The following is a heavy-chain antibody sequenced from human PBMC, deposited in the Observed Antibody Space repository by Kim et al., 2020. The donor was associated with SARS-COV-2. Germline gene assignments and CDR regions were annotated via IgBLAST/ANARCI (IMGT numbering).Heavy chain of an antibody. CDR3: AKHGSGYFFYY. CDR1: GFTFSNYA. Sequence: GGSLRLSCEASGFTFSNYAMNWVRQAPGKGLEWVSYISTGTSYIYYADSVKGRFTISRDNAKNSLYLQMNSLRAEDTAVYYCAKHGSGYFFYYWGQGAL. D-gene: IGHD3-10*01. V-gene: IGHV3-21*01. CDR2: ISTGTSYI. J-gene: IGHJ4*02.